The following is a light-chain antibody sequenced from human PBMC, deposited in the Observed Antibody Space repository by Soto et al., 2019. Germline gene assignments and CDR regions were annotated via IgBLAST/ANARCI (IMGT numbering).Light chain of an antibody. CDR1: QSVHSK. V-gene: IGKV3-15*01. CDR2: DAS. Sequence: EIVMTQSPASLSVSPGEGATLSCWASQSVHSKLAWYQQKPGQAPRLLIYDASTRATGVPARFTGSGSGTEFTLTISSLQSEDFAVYYCQKYNDWPPLTFGGGTKVEIK. J-gene: IGKJ4*01. CDR3: QKYNDWPPLT.